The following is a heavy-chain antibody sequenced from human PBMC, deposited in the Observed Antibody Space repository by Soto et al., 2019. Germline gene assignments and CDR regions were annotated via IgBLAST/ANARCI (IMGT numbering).Heavy chain of an antibody. CDR2: ISSSSTYI. J-gene: IGHJ2*01. Sequence: EVQLVESGGGLVKPGGSLRLSCAASGFTFSSYSMNWVRQAPGKGLEWVSSISSSSTYIYYADSLKGRFTISRDSAKNSLYLQMNSLRGEDTAVYYCARLLEGDYWYFDLWGRGTLVTVSS. D-gene: IGHD1-1*01. V-gene: IGHV3-21*01. CDR3: ARLLEGDYWYFDL. CDR1: GFTFSSYS.